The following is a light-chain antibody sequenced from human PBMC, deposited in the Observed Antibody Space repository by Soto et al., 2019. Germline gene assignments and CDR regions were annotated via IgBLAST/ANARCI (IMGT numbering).Light chain of an antibody. CDR2: SNN. V-gene: IGLV1-44*01. J-gene: IGLJ3*02. Sequence: QSVLTQPPSASGTPGQRVTISCSGSSSNIGTNTVNWYQQFPGTAPKLLIYSNNHWPSGVPDRFSGSKSATSASLAISGLQSEDEADYYCAAWDDSLNGRVFGGGTKLTVL. CDR3: AAWDDSLNGRV. CDR1: SSNIGTNT.